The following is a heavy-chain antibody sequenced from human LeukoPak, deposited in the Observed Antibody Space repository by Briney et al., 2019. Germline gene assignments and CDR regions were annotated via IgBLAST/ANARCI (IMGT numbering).Heavy chain of an antibody. Sequence: SETLSLTCTVSGGSISSYYWSWIRQPPGKGLEWIGYIYYSGSTNYNPSLKSRVTISVDTSKNQFSLKLSSVTAADTAVYYCARGVTSYYDSSGPRFDYRGQGTLVTVSS. CDR1: GGSISSYY. J-gene: IGHJ4*02. CDR2: IYYSGST. D-gene: IGHD3-22*01. CDR3: ARGVTSYYDSSGPRFDY. V-gene: IGHV4-59*01.